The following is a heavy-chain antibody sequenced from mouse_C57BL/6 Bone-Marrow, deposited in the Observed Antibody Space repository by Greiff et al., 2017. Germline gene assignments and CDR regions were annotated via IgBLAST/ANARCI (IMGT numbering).Heavy chain of an antibody. CDR3: ARDGLLYYAMDY. V-gene: IGHV1-69*01. Sequence: QVQLQQPGAELVMPGASVKLSCKASGYTFTSYWMHWVKQRPGQGLEWIGEIDPSDSYTNYNQKFKGKSTLTVDKSSSTAYMQLSSLTSEDSAVYYCARDGLLYYAMDYWGQGTSVTVSS. CDR1: GYTFTSYW. J-gene: IGHJ4*01. D-gene: IGHD2-1*01. CDR2: IDPSDSYT.